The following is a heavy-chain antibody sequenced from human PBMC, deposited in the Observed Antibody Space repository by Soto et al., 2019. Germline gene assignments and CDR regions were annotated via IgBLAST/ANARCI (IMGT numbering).Heavy chain of an antibody. D-gene: IGHD5-12*01. J-gene: IGHJ4*02. CDR2: IYHSGST. V-gene: IGHV4-4*02. CDR1: GGSISSSNW. CDR3: ARRDGMATNKEFLAY. Sequence: NPSETLSLTCAVSGGSISSSNWWSWVRQPPGKGLEWIGEIYHSGSTNYNPSLKSRVTISVDKSKNQFSLKLSSVTAADTAVYYCARRDGMATNKEFLAYWGQGTLVTVSS.